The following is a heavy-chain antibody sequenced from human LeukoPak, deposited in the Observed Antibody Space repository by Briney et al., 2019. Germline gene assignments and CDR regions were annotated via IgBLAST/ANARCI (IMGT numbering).Heavy chain of an antibody. CDR3: ARTRGSRRYFDWLRDAFDI. Sequence: GGSLRLSCAASGFTVSSNYMSWVRQAPGKGLEWVSVIYSGGSTYYADSVKGRFTISRDNSKNTLYLQMNSLRAEDTAVYYCARTRGSRRYFDWLRDAFDIWGQGTMVTVSS. D-gene: IGHD3-9*01. V-gene: IGHV3-53*01. CDR1: GFTVSSNY. CDR2: IYSGGST. J-gene: IGHJ3*02.